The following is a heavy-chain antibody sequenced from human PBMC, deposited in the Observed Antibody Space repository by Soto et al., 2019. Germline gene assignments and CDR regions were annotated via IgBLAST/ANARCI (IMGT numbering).Heavy chain of an antibody. V-gene: IGHV4-31*03. D-gene: IGHD3-10*01. Sequence: PSETLFLTCTVSGVSISSGTYYWNWIRQHPGKGLEWIGYIYDSGSTHYNPSLKSRVTISVDTSKNQFSLKLSSVTAADTAVYYCAREEVAYYGSGSYNWFDPWGQGTLVTVSS. CDR3: AREEVAYYGSGSYNWFDP. CDR2: IYDSGST. CDR1: GVSISSGTYY. J-gene: IGHJ5*02.